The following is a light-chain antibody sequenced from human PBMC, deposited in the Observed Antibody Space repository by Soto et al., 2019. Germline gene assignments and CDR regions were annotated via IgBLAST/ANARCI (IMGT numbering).Light chain of an antibody. CDR1: QSVSSY. CDR3: QPSNNWPLT. V-gene: IGKV3-11*01. Sequence: EIVLTQSPATLSLSPGERATLSCRASQSVSSYLAWYQQKPGQAPRLLIYDASTRAAGIPARFSGIVSGPEFNLTINRLQSEDCAIYEGQPSNNWPLTFGGWTKVDIK. CDR2: DAS. J-gene: IGKJ4*01.